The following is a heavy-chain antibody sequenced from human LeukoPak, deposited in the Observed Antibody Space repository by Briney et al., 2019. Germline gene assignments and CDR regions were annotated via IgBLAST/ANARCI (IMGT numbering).Heavy chain of an antibody. CDR1: GYTFTTYG. J-gene: IGHJ4*02. D-gene: IGHD4-17*01. CDR3: ARDWWYGDYSIGNN. V-gene: IGHV1-18*01. Sequence: ASVKVSCKASGYTFTTYGISWVRQAPGQGLEWMGWISGYNGNTKYAQNFQGRVTVSTDTSTTTAYMELRSLRSDDTAMYYCARDWWYGDYSIGNNWGQGTLVTVSS. CDR2: ISGYNGNT.